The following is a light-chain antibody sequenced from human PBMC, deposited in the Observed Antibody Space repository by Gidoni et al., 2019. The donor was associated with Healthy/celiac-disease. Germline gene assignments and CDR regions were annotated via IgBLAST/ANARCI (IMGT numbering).Light chain of an antibody. V-gene: IGLV2-14*03. CDR3: SSYTSSSTPYVV. CDR1: SSDVGGYNY. CDR2: DVS. J-gene: IGLJ2*01. Sequence: QSALTQPASVSGSPGQSITISCTGTSSDVGGYNYVSWYQQHPGKAPKLMIYDVSNRPSGVSNLFSGSKSGNTASPTISGLQAEDEADYYCSSYTSSSTPYVVFGGGTKLTVL.